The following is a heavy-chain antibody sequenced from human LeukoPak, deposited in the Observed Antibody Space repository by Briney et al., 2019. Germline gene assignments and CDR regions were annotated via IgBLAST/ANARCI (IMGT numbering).Heavy chain of an antibody. V-gene: IGHV3-23*01. J-gene: IGHJ6*02. CDR3: ARDLSYGMDV. Sequence: GGSLRLSCAASGFTFSYYAMSWVRQAPGKGLEWVSAISGSGGSTYYADSVKGRFTISRDNAKNSLYLQMNSLRAEDTAVYYCARDLSYGMDVWGQGTTVTVSS. CDR2: ISGSGGST. CDR1: GFTFSYYA.